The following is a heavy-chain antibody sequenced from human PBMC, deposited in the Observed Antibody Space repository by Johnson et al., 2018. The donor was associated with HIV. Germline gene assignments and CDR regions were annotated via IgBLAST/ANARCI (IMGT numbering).Heavy chain of an antibody. J-gene: IGHJ3*02. D-gene: IGHD3-10*01. CDR1: GFTFSDYY. V-gene: IGHV3-11*04. CDR2: ISSSGSTI. CDR3: ASPKTPTRVVRGAFDI. Sequence: QVPLVESGGGLVKPGGSPRLSCAASGFTFSDYYMSWIRQAPGKGLEWVSYISSSGSTIYYADSVKGRFTISRDNAKNSLYLQMNSLRAEDTAVYYCASPKTPTRVVRGAFDIWGQGTMVTVSS.